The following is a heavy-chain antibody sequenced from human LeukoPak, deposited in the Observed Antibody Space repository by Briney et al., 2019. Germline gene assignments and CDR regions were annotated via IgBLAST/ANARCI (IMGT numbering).Heavy chain of an antibody. CDR2: INPSGGST. D-gene: IGHD3-9*01. CDR1: GYTFTSYY. CDR3: ARGPDYDISTGYQTNYYYGMDV. V-gene: IGHV1-46*01. Sequence: ASVKVSCKASGYTFTSYYMHWVRQAPGQGLEWMGIINPSGGSTSYAQKFQGRVTMTRDTSTSTVYMELSSLRSEDTAVYYCARGPDYDISTGYQTNYYYGMDVWGQGTTVTVSS. J-gene: IGHJ6*02.